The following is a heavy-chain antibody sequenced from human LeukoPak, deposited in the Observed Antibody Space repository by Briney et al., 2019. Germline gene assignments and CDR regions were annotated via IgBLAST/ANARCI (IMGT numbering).Heavy chain of an antibody. CDR1: GFTFRSYW. CDR3: AKSGFSSSWFPEYFQH. V-gene: IGHV3-64*01. CDR2: ISSNGDST. J-gene: IGHJ1*01. Sequence: GGSLRLSCAASGFTFRSYWMTWVRQYPGKGLEYVSAISSNGDSTYYANSVKGRFTISRDNSKNTLYLQMGSLRAEDMAVYYCAKSGFSSSWFPEYFQHWGQGTLVTVSS. D-gene: IGHD6-13*01.